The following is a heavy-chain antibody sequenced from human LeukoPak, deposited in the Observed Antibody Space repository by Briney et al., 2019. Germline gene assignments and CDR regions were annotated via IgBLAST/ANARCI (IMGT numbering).Heavy chain of an antibody. D-gene: IGHD1-26*01. CDR1: GASITSGTYY. CDR3: ARGEPSRSQFWGYFDL. Sequence: SETLSLTCTVSGASITSGTYYWDWIRHSPGKGLEWIGRIYHTRTTNYNPSLMGRATVSFDTDKNQAFLELRSILTADTAVHYSARGEPSRSQFWGYFDLGSRGTLVTVPS. CDR2: IYHTRTT. J-gene: IGHJ2*01. V-gene: IGHV4-39*01.